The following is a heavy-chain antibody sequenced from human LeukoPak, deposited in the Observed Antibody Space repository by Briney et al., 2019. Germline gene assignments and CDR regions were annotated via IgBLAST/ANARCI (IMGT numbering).Heavy chain of an antibody. CDR1: GYTFTTYY. CDR3: ARYLTYRIGFDP. Sequence: ASVTVSCKTSGYTFTTYYMHWVRQAPGQGLEWMGIINPSGGSTSYAQKFQGRVTITRDTSASTAYMELSSLRSEDTAVYYCARYLTYRIGFDPWGQGTLVTVSS. D-gene: IGHD1-14*01. V-gene: IGHV1-46*01. CDR2: INPSGGST. J-gene: IGHJ5*02.